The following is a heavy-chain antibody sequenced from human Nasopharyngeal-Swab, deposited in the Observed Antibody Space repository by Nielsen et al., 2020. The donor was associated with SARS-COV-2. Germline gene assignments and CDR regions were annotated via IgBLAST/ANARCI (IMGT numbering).Heavy chain of an antibody. Sequence: SVKVSCKASGGTFSSYAISWVRRAPGQGLEWMGGIIPIFGTANYAQKFQGRVTITADESTSTAYMELSSLRSEDTAVYYCARGIAAADYYYYGMDVWGQGTTVTVSS. CDR3: ARGIAAADYYYYGMDV. J-gene: IGHJ6*02. V-gene: IGHV1-69*13. D-gene: IGHD6-13*01. CDR1: GGTFSSYA. CDR2: IIPIFGTA.